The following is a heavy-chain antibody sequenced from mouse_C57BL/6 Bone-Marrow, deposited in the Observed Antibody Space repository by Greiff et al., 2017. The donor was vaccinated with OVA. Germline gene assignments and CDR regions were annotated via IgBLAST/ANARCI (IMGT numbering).Heavy chain of an antibody. Sequence: QVQLKQSGPGLVQPSQSLSITCTVSGFSLTSYGVHWVRQSPGKGLEWLGVIWSGGSTDYNAAFISRLSISKDNSKSQVFFKMNSLQADDTAIYYCARCYYGSSYWYFDVWGTGTTVTVSS. CDR3: ARCYYGSSYWYFDV. CDR1: GFSLTSYG. J-gene: IGHJ1*03. CDR2: IWSGGST. V-gene: IGHV2-2*01. D-gene: IGHD1-1*01.